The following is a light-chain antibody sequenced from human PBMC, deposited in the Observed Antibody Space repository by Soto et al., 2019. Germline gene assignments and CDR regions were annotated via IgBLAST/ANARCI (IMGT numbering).Light chain of an antibody. V-gene: IGKV3-20*01. CDR1: QTVRNNY. CDR2: DAS. J-gene: IGKJ1*01. Sequence: EFVLKKSPGTLSLSPGERATLSCRASQTVRNNYLAWYQQKPGQAPRLLIYDASSRATGIPDRFSGSGSGTDFTLTIRRLEPEDFAVYYCQQYGSSPRTFGQGTKVDIK. CDR3: QQYGSSPRT.